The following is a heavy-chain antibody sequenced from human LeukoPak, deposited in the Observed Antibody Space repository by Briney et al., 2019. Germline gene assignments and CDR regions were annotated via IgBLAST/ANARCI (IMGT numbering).Heavy chain of an antibody. CDR2: INHSGST. J-gene: IGHJ5*02. D-gene: IGHD1-26*01. V-gene: IGHV4-34*01. CDR3: ARHVSVGATGWFDP. Sequence: SETLSLTCAVYGGSFSGYYWSWIRQPPGKGLEWIGEINHSGSTNYNPSLKSRVTISVDTSKNQFSLKLSSVTAADTAVYYCARHVSVGATGWFDPWGQGTLVTVSS. CDR1: GGSFSGYY.